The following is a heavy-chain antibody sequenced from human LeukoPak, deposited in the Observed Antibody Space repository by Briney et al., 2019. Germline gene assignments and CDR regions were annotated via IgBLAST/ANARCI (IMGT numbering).Heavy chain of an antibody. CDR2: IDPSDSYT. CDR1: GYSFTSYW. V-gene: IGHV5-10-1*01. CDR3: ARRGSGWSSSQNWFDP. J-gene: IGHJ5*02. D-gene: IGHD6-19*01. Sequence: LGESLKISCKGSGYSFTSYWISWVRQMPGKGLEWMGRIDPSDSYTNYSPSFQGHVTISADKSISTAYLQWSSLKASDTAMCYCARRGSGWSSSQNWFDPWGQGTLVTVSS.